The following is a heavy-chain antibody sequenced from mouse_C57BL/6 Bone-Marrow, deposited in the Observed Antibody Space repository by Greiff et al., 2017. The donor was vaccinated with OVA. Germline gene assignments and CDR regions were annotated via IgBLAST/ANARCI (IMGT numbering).Heavy chain of an antibody. J-gene: IGHJ2*01. CDR3: ARDYYGSSPYFDY. Sequence: DVMLVESGGGLVKPGGSLKLSCAASGFTFSSYTISWVRQTPEKRLEWVATISGGGGNTYYPDSVKGRFTISRDNAKNTLYLQMSSLRSEDTALDYCARDYYGSSPYFDYWGQGTTLTVSS. CDR2: ISGGGGNT. D-gene: IGHD1-1*01. V-gene: IGHV5-9*01. CDR1: GFTFSSYT.